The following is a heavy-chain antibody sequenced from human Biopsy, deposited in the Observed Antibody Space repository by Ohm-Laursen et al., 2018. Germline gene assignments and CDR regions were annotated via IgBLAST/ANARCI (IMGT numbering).Heavy chain of an antibody. V-gene: IGHV3-23*01. CDR2: ISANGDTS. CDR3: AKGGSITIFGVVINNCFDP. Sequence: SLRLSCAASGFTYTNFAMSWVRQAPGKGPEWVSTISANGDTSYYADSVKGRFTISRDNSKNNLYLQMNSVRADDTAIYYCAKGGSITIFGVVINNCFDPWGQGTRVTVSS. D-gene: IGHD3-3*01. CDR1: GFTYTNFA. J-gene: IGHJ5*02.